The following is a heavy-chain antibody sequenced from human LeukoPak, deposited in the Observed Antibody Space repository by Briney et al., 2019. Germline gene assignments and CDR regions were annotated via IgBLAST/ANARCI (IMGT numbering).Heavy chain of an antibody. CDR3: TTEDVPARDNTYYYGSGSPPFDY. Sequence: GGSLRLSCAASGFTVSSNYMSWVRQAPGKGLEWVSVIYSGGSTYYADSVKSRFTISRDNSKNTLYLQMNSLKTEDTAVYYCTTEDVPARDNTYYYGSGSPPFDYWGQGTLVTVSS. CDR1: GFTVSSNY. D-gene: IGHD3-10*01. CDR2: IYSGGST. J-gene: IGHJ4*02. V-gene: IGHV3-53*01.